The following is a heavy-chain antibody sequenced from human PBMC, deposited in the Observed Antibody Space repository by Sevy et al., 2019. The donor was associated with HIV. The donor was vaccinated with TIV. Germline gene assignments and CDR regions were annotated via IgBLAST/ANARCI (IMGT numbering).Heavy chain of an antibody. CDR1: AFSLSNYY. V-gene: IGHV3-7*01. CDR3: AREGVIYDDDGRDFDDAFDI. J-gene: IGHJ3*02. D-gene: IGHD2-21*01. Sequence: GGSLRLSCAASAFSLSNYYMTWVRQAPGKGLEWVANIKQGVNEQFYLESVKGRFTISRDDSKNSVYLQMTSLRAEDTAVYYCAREGVIYDDDGRDFDDAFDIWGHGTMVTVSS. CDR2: IKQGVNEQ.